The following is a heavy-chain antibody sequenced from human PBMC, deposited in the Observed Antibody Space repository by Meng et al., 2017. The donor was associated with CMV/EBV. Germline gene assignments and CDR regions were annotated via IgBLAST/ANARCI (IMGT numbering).Heavy chain of an antibody. Sequence: ETLSLTCAASGFTVSSNYMSWVRQAPGKGLEWVSVIYSGGSTYYADSVKGRFTISRDNSKNTLYLQMNSLRAEDTAVYYCAREVGYSYGDNWFDPWGQGTLVTSPQ. J-gene: IGHJ5*02. D-gene: IGHD5-18*01. CDR2: IYSGGST. CDR1: GFTVSSNY. V-gene: IGHV3-53*01. CDR3: AREVGYSYGDNWFDP.